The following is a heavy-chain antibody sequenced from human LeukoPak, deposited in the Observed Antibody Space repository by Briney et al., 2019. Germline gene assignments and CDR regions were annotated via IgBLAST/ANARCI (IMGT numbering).Heavy chain of an antibody. D-gene: IGHD2-15*01. CDR1: GYTFTGYY. Sequence: GASVKVSCKASGYTFTGYYMHWVRQAPGQGLEWMGIINPSGGSTSYAQKFQGRVTMTRDTSTSTVYMELSSLRSEDTAVYYCARDPTRLRIVVVVAAFDYWGQGTLVTVSS. CDR2: INPSGGST. V-gene: IGHV1-46*01. CDR3: ARDPTRLRIVVVVAAFDY. J-gene: IGHJ4*02.